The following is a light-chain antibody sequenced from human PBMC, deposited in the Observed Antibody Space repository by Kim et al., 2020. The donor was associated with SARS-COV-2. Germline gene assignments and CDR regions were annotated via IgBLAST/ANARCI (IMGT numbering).Light chain of an antibody. J-gene: IGKJ2*01. CDR3: QQRSHWAT. CDR1: QSIGTY. Sequence: LSASLGERAFLSGRASQSIGTYLVWYQQKPGQAPRLLINDASNRATGIPVRFSGSGSGTDFILTISSVEPEDFAVYYCQQRSHWATFGQGTKLEI. V-gene: IGKV3-11*01. CDR2: DAS.